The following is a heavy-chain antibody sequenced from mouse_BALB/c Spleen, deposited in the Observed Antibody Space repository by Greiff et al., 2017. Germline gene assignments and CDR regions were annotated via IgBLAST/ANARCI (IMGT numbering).Heavy chain of an antibody. J-gene: IGHJ4*01. V-gene: IGHV2-2*02. CDR3: ARSPPYDGYTMDY. Sequence: VKLMESGPGLVQPSQSLSITCTVSGFSLTSYGVHWVRQSPGKGLEWLGVIWSGGSTDYNAAFISRLSISKDNSKSQVFFKMNSLQVNDTAIYYCARSPPYDGYTMDYWGQGTSVTVSS. D-gene: IGHD2-14*01. CDR2: IWSGGST. CDR1: GFSLTSYG.